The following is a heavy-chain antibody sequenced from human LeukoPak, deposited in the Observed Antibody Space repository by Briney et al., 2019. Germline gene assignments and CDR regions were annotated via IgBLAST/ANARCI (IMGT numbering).Heavy chain of an antibody. D-gene: IGHD4/OR15-4a*01. CDR2: TIPSSKVE. CDR3: ATDSGGNDYLFYYSYYTEV. CDR1: GGTFSNYA. V-gene: IGHV1-69*13. J-gene: IGHJ6*03. Sequence: SVKVSCKISGGTFSNYAISWVRQAPGQGLEWVGGTIPSSKVEHYAQKFQGRVTITADESTRTVYVELTSLRSEDTAVYYCATDSGGNDYLFYYSYYTEVWGEGTTVIVSS.